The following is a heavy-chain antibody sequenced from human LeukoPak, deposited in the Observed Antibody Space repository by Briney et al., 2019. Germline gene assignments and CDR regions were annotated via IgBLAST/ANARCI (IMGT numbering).Heavy chain of an antibody. J-gene: IGHJ4*02. CDR2: IYYSGST. CDR1: GGSFSGYY. D-gene: IGHD3-22*01. Sequence: PSETLSLTCAVYGGSFSGYYWSWIRQPPGKGLEWIGSIYYSGSTYYNPSLKSRVTISVDTSKNQFSLKLSSVTAADTAVYYCARQYPLHYDSSSYFDYWGQGTLVTVSS. CDR3: ARQYPLHYDSSSYFDY. V-gene: IGHV4-34*01.